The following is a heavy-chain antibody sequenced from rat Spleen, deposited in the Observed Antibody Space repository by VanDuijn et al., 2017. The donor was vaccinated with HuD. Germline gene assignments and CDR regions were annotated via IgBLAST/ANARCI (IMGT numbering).Heavy chain of an antibody. V-gene: IGHV5-17*01. CDR1: GFTFSNFP. CDR2: IIYDGSST. J-gene: IGHJ2*01. D-gene: IGHD1-11*01. CDR3: AKGGTEGLLDY. Sequence: EVQLVESGGGLVRPGRSLKLSCAASGFTFSNFPMAWVRQAPTKGLEWVATIIYDGSSTYYRDSVKGRFTISRDNAKSTLYLQVDSQRSEDTATYYCAKGGTEGLLDYWGQGVMVTVSS.